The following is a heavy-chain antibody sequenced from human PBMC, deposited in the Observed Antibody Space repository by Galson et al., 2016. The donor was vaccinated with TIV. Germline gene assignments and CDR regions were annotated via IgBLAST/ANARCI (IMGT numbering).Heavy chain of an antibody. Sequence: SLRLSCAASGFRFNEYEMSWVRQAPGKGLEWVSALSGGATNTYYSDSVKGRFTISRDNSQNKAFLEMDSLRDGATAVYYCAKDRGYFEGFDHWGPGTLVTVSS. CDR1: GFRFNEYE. CDR2: LSGGATNT. V-gene: IGHV3-23*01. D-gene: IGHD5-18*01. J-gene: IGHJ4*02. CDR3: AKDRGYFEGFDH.